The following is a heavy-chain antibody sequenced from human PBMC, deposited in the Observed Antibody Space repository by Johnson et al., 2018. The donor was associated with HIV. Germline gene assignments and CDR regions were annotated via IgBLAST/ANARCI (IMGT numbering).Heavy chain of an antibody. CDR3: AREGNYYDSSSHVFDI. V-gene: IGHV3-30-3*01. J-gene: IGHJ3*02. Sequence: QVQLVESVGGVVQPGRSLRLSCAASGFTFSYYSMHWVRQAPGKGLEWVAVISHDGSNKYYADSVRGRFTISRDKSRNTLYLQMNSLRAEDTAVHYCAREGNYYDSSSHVFDIWGQGTMVTVSS. D-gene: IGHD3-22*01. CDR2: ISHDGSNK. CDR1: GFTFSYYS.